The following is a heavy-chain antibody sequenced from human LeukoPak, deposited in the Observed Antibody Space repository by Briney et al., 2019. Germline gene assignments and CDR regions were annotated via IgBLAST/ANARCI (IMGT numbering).Heavy chain of an antibody. J-gene: IGHJ3*02. V-gene: IGHV3-66*02. Sequence: GGSLRLSCAASGFTVSRNYMNWVRQAPGKGLEWVSIIHSVGTTYYADSVKGRCTISRDYSKNTLYLQMNSLRVGDTAVYYCARSTRALVPTADDAFDIWGQGTMVTVSS. D-gene: IGHD2-2*01. CDR1: GFTVSRNY. CDR3: ARSTRALVPTADDAFDI. CDR2: IHSVGTT.